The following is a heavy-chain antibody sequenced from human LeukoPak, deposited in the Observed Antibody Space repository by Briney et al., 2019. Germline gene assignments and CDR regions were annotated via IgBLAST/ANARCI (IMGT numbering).Heavy chain of an antibody. CDR1: GGTFSSYA. J-gene: IGHJ6*03. D-gene: IGHD1-26*01. CDR2: IIPIFGTA. V-gene: IGHV1-69*05. Sequence: SVKVSCKASGGTFSSYAISWVRQAPGQGLEWMGGIIPIFGTANYAQKFQGRVTITTDESTSTAYMEPSSLRSEDTAVYYCARAAVGRPNYYYYMDVWGKGTTVTVSS. CDR3: ARAAVGRPNYYYYMDV.